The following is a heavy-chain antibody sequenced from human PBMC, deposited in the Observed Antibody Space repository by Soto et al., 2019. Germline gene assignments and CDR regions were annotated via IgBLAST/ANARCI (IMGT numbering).Heavy chain of an antibody. D-gene: IGHD3-3*01. CDR1: GGSFRGYY. Sequence: SETLSLTCAVYGGSFRGYYWSWIRQPPGKGLEWIGEINHSGSTNYNPSLKSRVTISVDTSKNQFSLKLSSVTAADTAVYYCARWALDQIFGVHIGDIDYWGQGTLVTVSS. CDR3: ARWALDQIFGVHIGDIDY. CDR2: INHSGST. J-gene: IGHJ4*02. V-gene: IGHV4-34*01.